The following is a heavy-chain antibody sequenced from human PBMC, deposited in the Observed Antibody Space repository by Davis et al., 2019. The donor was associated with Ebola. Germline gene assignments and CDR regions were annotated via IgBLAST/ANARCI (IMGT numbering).Heavy chain of an antibody. CDR2: IWYDGSNK. V-gene: IGHV3-33*06. CDR1: GFTFSSYG. Sequence: GESLKISCAASGFTFSSYGMHWVRQAPGKGLEWVAVIWYDGSNKYYADSVKGRFTISRDNSKNTLYLQMNSLRAEDTAVYYCAKDRFRFSSGALDYWGQGTLVTVSS. CDR3: AKDRFRFSSGALDY. J-gene: IGHJ4*02. D-gene: IGHD6-19*01.